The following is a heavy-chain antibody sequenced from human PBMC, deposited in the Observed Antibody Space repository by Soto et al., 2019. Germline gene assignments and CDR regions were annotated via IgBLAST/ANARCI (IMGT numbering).Heavy chain of an antibody. CDR3: ARERNNPTIPDRRYWSNWFDP. Sequence: QVQLEQSGAEVKKPGSSVKVSYKASGGIFSSYTISWVRQAPGQGLEWMGRIIPVVDVANYAEKFQGRVTITADKSTRTAYMELRSLRSEDTAMYYCARERNNPTIPDRRYWSNWFDPWGQGTLVIVSS. CDR2: IIPVVDVA. V-gene: IGHV1-69*08. J-gene: IGHJ5*02. D-gene: IGHD2-15*01. CDR1: GGIFSSYT.